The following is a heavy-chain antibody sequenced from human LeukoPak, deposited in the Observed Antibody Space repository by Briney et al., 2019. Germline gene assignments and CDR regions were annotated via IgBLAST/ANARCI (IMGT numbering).Heavy chain of an antibody. CDR2: IIPIFGTA. J-gene: IGHJ4*02. V-gene: IGHV1-69*13. D-gene: IGHD5-18*01. CDR1: GGTFSSYA. Sequence: SVKVSCKASGGTFSSYAISWVRQAPGQGLEWMGGIIPIFGTANYAQKFQGRVTITADESTSTAYMELSSLRSEDTAVYYCASVDTAMVEYFDYWGQGTLATVSS. CDR3: ASVDTAMVEYFDY.